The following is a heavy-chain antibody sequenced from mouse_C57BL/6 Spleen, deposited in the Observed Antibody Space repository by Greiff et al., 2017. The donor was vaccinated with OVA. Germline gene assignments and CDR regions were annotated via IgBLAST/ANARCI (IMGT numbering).Heavy chain of an antibody. V-gene: IGHV1-55*01. J-gene: IGHJ1*03. CDR1: GYTFTSYW. D-gene: IGHD3-2*02. Sequence: QVQLQQPGAELVKPGASVKMSCKASGYTFTSYWITWVKQRPGQGLEWIGDIYPGSGSTNYNEKFKSKATLTVDTSSSTAYMQLSSLTSEDSAVYYCARSEAQARYFEVWGTRTTVTVSS. CDR3: ARSEAQARYFEV. CDR2: IYPGSGST.